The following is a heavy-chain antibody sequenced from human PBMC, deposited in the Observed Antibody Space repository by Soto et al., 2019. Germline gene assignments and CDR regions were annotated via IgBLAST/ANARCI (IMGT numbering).Heavy chain of an antibody. D-gene: IGHD3-10*01. V-gene: IGHV4-59*07. Sequence: SAALSVTCTVAGCSISRYYWSWIRQPPGKGLEWIGYIYYSGSTNYNPSLKSRVTMSVDTSKNQFSLKLSSVTAADTAVYYCARVWGGAFDIWGQGTMVT. CDR1: GCSISRYY. J-gene: IGHJ3*02. CDR3: ARVWGGAFDI. CDR2: IYYSGST.